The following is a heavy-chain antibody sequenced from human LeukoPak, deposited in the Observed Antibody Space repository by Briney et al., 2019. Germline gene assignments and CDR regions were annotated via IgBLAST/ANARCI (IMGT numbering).Heavy chain of an antibody. Sequence: PGGSLRLSCAASGFTFSSYAMHWVRQAPGKGLEWVAVISYDGSNKYYADSVKGRFTISRDNSKNTLYLQMNSLRAEDTAVYYCAGAMVRGVISTEFDYRGQGTLVTVSS. J-gene: IGHJ4*02. V-gene: IGHV3-30*04. D-gene: IGHD3-10*01. CDR1: GFTFSSYA. CDR2: ISYDGSNK. CDR3: AGAMVRGVISTEFDY.